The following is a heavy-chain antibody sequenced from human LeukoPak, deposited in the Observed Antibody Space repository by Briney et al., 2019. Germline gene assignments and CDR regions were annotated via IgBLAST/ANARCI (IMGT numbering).Heavy chain of an antibody. CDR2: IRYDGSNK. D-gene: IGHD3-3*01. CDR3: AKDPVFGVVTNLLSYFDY. V-gene: IGHV3-30*02. CDR1: GFTFSSYG. Sequence: GGSLRPSCAASGFTFSSYGMHWVRQAPGKGLEWVAFIRYDGSNKYYADSVKGRYTISRDNSKNTLYLQMNSLRAEDTAVYYCAKDPVFGVVTNLLSYFDYWGQGTLVTVSS. J-gene: IGHJ4*02.